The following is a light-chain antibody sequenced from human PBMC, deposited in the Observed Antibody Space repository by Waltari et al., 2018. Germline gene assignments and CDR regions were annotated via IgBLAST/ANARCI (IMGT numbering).Light chain of an antibody. V-gene: IGKV3-20*01. CDR3: QMYVRLPVT. Sequence: EIVLTHSPGTLALSPGERATLSCRASQSVGRALAWYQQKPGQAPRLLIYDTSTRATGIPDRFSGSGSGTDFSLTISRVEPEDFAVYYCQMYVRLPVTFGQGTKVEVK. CDR1: QSVGRA. J-gene: IGKJ1*01. CDR2: DTS.